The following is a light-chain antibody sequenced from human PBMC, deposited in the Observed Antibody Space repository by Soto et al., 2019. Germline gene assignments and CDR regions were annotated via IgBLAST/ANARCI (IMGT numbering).Light chain of an antibody. Sequence: EIDITQSAGSRSLTSGKCGSLPYRSSQSLSSSYLVWYQQKPGQAPRLLIYGASSRATGIPDRFSGSGSGTGCTLTISRREPEDFAVYFCQQGGSSRFSCGPGTKVDIK. CDR2: GAS. CDR3: QQGGSSRFS. CDR1: QSLSSSY. V-gene: IGKV3-20*01. J-gene: IGKJ3*01.